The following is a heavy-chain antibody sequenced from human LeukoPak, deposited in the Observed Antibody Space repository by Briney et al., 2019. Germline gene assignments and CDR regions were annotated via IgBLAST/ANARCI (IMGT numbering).Heavy chain of an antibody. V-gene: IGHV3-74*01. CDR2: INSDGSST. D-gene: IGHD6-19*01. CDR3: ARGGYSSGMFDY. Sequence: PRGSLRLSCAASGFTFSSYWMHWVRQAPGKGLVWVSRINSDGSSTSYADSVKGRFTISRDNAKNTLYLQMNSLRAEDTAVYYCARGGYSSGMFDYWGQGTLVTVSS. CDR1: GFTFSSYW. J-gene: IGHJ4*02.